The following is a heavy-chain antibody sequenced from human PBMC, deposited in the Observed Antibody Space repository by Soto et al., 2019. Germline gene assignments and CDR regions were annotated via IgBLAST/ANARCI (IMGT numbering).Heavy chain of an antibody. Sequence: ASVKVSCKASGYSFSFYGINWVRQAPGQGLEWMGWINPNSGGTNYAQKFQGWVTMTRDTSISTAYMELSRLRSDDTAVYYCVRGEGGPRWGSIDYWGQGALVTVSS. CDR1: GYSFSFYG. V-gene: IGHV1-2*04. J-gene: IGHJ4*02. D-gene: IGHD2-21*01. CDR3: VRGEGGPRWGSIDY. CDR2: INPNSGGT.